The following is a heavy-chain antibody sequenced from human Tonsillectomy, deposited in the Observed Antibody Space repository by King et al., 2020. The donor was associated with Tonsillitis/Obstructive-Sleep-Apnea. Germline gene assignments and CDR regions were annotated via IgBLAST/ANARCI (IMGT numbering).Heavy chain of an antibody. D-gene: IGHD1-1*01. CDR1: GFTFSDYA. Sequence: VQLVESGGGLKQPGGSLRLSCSASGFTFSDYAMSWVRQAPGKGLEWVAGIRGDGGTSYIADSVEGRFTMSRDNPKNTLYLHMISLRAEDTAVYYCAKGDYDSTGTYFDSWGQGTLVTVSS. V-gene: IGHV3-23*04. CDR3: AKGDYDSTGTYFDS. J-gene: IGHJ4*02. CDR2: IRGDGGTS.